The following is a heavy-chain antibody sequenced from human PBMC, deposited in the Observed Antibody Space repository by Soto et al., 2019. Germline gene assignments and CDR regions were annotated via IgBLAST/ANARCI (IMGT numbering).Heavy chain of an antibody. V-gene: IGHV3-23*01. CDR3: AKDRDGAAAGPTKFYGMDV. J-gene: IGHJ6*02. CDR1: GFTFSSYA. CDR2: ISGSGDST. D-gene: IGHD6-13*01. Sequence: EVQLLESGGGLVQPGGSLRLSCAASGFTFSSYAMSWVRQAPGKGLEWVSVISGSGDSTYYADSVRGRFTISSDNSKNPLYLQMNSLRAEDTAVSYCAKDRDGAAAGPTKFYGMDVWGQGTTVTVSS.